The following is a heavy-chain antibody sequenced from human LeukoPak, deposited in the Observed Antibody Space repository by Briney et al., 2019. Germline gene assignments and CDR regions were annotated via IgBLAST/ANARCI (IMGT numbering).Heavy chain of an antibody. CDR3: ARAPGDDFWSVPYYYYGMDV. V-gene: IGHV1-46*01. J-gene: IGHJ6*02. CDR2: INPSGGST. CDR1: GYTFTSYY. Sequence: ASVTVSCTASGYTFTSYYMHWVRQAPGQGLEWMGIINPSGGSTTYAQKFQGRVTMTRDTSTSTVYMELSSLRSEDTAVYYCARAPGDDFWSVPYYYYGMDVWGQGTTVTVSS. D-gene: IGHD3-3*01.